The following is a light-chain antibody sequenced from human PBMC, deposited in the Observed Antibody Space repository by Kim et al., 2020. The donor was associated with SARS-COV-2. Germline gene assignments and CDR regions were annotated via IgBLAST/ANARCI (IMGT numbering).Light chain of an antibody. Sequence: VLTQSPGTLSLSPGERATLSCRVSQSVSGNYLAWYQQKRGQAPRLLIYSASTRATGIPDRFSGSGSGTDFTLTINRLEPEDFAVYYCQQLGDSPRTFGQGTKVDIK. CDR3: QQLGDSPRT. CDR1: QSVSGNY. J-gene: IGKJ1*01. V-gene: IGKV3-20*01. CDR2: SAS.